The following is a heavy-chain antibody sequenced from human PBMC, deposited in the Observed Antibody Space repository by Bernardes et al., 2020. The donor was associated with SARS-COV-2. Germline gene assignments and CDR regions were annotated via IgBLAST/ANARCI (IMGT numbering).Heavy chain of an antibody. CDR3: ARDTGVDFDH. V-gene: IGHV3-74*03. D-gene: IGHD2-15*01. J-gene: IGHJ4*02. CDR1: GIDLSMYW. CDR2: IDSDGSGT. Sequence: RGSLRLSYAASGIDLSMYWMHWVRQSPGKGLVWVARIDSDGSGTTYADSVKGRFIVSRDTAKNMLYLQMNGLRVEDTALYYCARDTGVDFDHWGQGTLVTVSS.